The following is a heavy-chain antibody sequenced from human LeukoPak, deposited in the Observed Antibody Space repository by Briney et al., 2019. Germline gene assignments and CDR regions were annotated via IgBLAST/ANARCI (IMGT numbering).Heavy chain of an antibody. D-gene: IGHD6-13*01. J-gene: IGHJ5*02. V-gene: IGHV1-8*03. CDR3: ARLDIIAALDP. Sequence: ASVKVSCKASGYTFTNLDINWVRQAPGQGLEWMGWINPNNGNTGYAQKFQGRVTITRNTSITTAYMELSSLRSEDTAVYYCARLDIIAALDPWGQGTLVTVSS. CDR2: INPNNGNT. CDR1: GYTFTNLD.